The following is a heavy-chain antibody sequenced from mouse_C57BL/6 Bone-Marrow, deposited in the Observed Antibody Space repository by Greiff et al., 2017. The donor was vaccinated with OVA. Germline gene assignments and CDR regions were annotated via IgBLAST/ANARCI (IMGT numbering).Heavy chain of an antibody. D-gene: IGHD4-1*01. CDR1: GYSFTGSY. Sequence: VQLQQSGPELVKPGASVKISCKASGYSFTGSYMHWVKQRHGKVLDWIGYIYPCNGVTNYNQKFKGKATLTADKSSSTAYMQLSSLTSEDSAVYYCAREDCAWDYWGQGTAVTVTA. CDR2: IYPCNGVT. J-gene: IGHJ3*01. V-gene: IGHV1-31*01. CDR3: AREDCAWDY.